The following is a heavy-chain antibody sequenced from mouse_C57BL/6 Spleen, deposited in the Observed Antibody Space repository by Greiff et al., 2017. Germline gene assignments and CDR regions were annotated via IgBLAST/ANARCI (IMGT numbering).Heavy chain of an antibody. CDR2: ISDGGSYT. J-gene: IGHJ2*01. D-gene: IGHD2-3*01. V-gene: IGHV5-4*01. CDR1: GFTFSSYA. Sequence: EVKVVESGGGLVKPGGSLKLSCAASGFTFSSYAMSWVRQTPEKRLEWVATISDGGSYTYYPDNVKGRFTISRDNAKNNLYLQMSHLKSEDTAMYYCAREFYEGYFDYWGQGTTLTVSS. CDR3: AREFYEGYFDY.